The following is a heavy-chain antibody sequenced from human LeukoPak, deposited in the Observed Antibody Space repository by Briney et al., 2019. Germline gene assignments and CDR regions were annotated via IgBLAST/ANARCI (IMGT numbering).Heavy chain of an antibody. CDR3: ARELNEKHDAFDM. D-gene: IGHD2-8*01. CDR1: SVSINGYY. Sequence: PSETLSLTCSVSSVSINGYYWSWIRQSAGKGLEWLGRFYFSGSSDYNPSLKSRVSMSIDTSQNHFYLRLTSVTAADTGVYFCARELNEKHDAFDMWGQGTMVAVSS. V-gene: IGHV4-4*07. CDR2: FYFSGSS. J-gene: IGHJ3*02.